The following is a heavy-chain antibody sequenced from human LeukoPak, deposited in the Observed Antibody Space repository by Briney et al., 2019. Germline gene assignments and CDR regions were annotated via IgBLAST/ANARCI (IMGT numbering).Heavy chain of an antibody. CDR2: ISSSGSTI. CDR1: GLTFSSYE. D-gene: IGHD3-3*01. Sequence: PGGSLRLSCAASGLTFSSYEMNWVRQAPGKGLEWVSYISSSGSTIYYADSVKGRSTISRDNSKNTLYLQMNSLRAEDTAVYYCARGYDFWSGYSFDYWGQGTLVTVSS. V-gene: IGHV3-48*03. CDR3: ARGYDFWSGYSFDY. J-gene: IGHJ4*02.